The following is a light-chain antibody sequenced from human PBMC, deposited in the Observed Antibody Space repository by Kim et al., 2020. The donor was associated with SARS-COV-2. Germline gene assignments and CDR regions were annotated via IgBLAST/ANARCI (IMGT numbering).Light chain of an antibody. V-gene: IGKV1-39*01. J-gene: IGKJ2*01. CDR1: QSISSY. CDR3: QQSYSTPYT. Sequence: SAAVGDRVTITCRASQSISSYLNWYQQKPGTAAKLLIYAASSLQSGVPSRFSGSGSGTDFTLTISSLQPEDFATYYCQQSYSTPYTFGQGTKLEI. CDR2: AAS.